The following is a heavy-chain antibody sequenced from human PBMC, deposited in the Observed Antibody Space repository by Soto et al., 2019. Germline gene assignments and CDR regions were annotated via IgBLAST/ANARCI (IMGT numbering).Heavy chain of an antibody. Sequence: PVVSLRLPCAASEFTFSSYAISCVSQAPGKGLEWVSAISGSGGSTYYADSVKGRFTISRDNSKNTLYLQMNSLRAEDTAVYYCAKEGITMMPVENYFDYLGKGTLVIVSS. CDR2: ISGSGGST. J-gene: IGHJ4*02. CDR1: EFTFSSYA. D-gene: IGHD3-22*01. V-gene: IGHV3-23*01. CDR3: AKEGITMMPVENYFDY.